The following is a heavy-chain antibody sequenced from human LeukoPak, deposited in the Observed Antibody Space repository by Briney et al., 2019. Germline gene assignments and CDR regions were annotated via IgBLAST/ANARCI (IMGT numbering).Heavy chain of an antibody. CDR3: ASPPRCSSTSCYTIDGMDV. V-gene: IGHV4-34*01. CDR1: GGSFSGYY. D-gene: IGHD2-2*02. CDR2: INHSGST. Sequence: SETLSLTCAVYGGSFSGYYWSWIRQPPGKGLEWIGEINHSGSTNYNPSLKSRVTISVDTFKNQFSLKLSSVTAADTAVYYCASPPRCSSTSCYTIDGMDVWGQGTTVTVSS. J-gene: IGHJ6*02.